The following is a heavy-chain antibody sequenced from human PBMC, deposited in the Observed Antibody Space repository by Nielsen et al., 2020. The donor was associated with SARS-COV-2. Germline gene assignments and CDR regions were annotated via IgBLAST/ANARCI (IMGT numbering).Heavy chain of an antibody. CDR3: AREHYYGSGSYYLADY. J-gene: IGHJ4*02. Sequence: SETLSLTCTVSGGSISSGGYYWSWIRQPPGKGLEWIGEINHSGSTNYNPSLKSRVTISVDTSKNQFSLKLSSVTAADTAVYYCAREHYYGSGSYYLADYWGQGTLVTVSS. V-gene: IGHV4-39*07. D-gene: IGHD3-10*01. CDR1: GGSISSGGYY. CDR2: INHSGST.